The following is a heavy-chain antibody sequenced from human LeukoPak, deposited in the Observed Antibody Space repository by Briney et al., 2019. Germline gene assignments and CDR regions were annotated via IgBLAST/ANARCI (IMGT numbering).Heavy chain of an antibody. CDR1: GGSISSYY. CDR2: IYYSGST. CDR3: ARDNDGSGSYYYYYMDV. Sequence: PSETLSLTCTVSGGSISSYYWSWIRQPPGKGLEWIGYIYYSGSTNYNPSLKSRVTISVDTSKNQFSLKLSSVTAADTAVYYCARDNDGSGSYYYYYMDVWGKGTTVTVSS. J-gene: IGHJ6*03. D-gene: IGHD3-10*01. V-gene: IGHV4-59*01.